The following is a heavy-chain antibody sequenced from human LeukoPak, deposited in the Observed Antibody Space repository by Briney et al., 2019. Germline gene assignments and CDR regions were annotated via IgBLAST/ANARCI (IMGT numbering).Heavy chain of an antibody. Sequence: PSETLSLTCTVSSGSISSISYYWGWIRQPPGKGLEWIGSIYYSGSTYYNPSLKSRVTISVDTSKNQFYLKLSSVTAAGTAVYYCARTNSSRWYSPPFNAFDIWGQGTMVTVSS. V-gene: IGHV4-39*01. CDR2: IYYSGST. J-gene: IGHJ3*02. CDR1: SGSISSISYY. D-gene: IGHD6-13*01. CDR3: ARTNSSRWYSPPFNAFDI.